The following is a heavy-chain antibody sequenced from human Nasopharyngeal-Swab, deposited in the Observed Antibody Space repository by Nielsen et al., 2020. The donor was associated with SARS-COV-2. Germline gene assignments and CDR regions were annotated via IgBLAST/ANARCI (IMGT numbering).Heavy chain of an antibody. Sequence: GESLKISCAASGFTFSDYYMSWIRQAPGKGLEWVSYISSSSSYTNYADSVKGRFTISRDNAENSLYLQMNSLRAEDTAVYYCAGGDGFPEGDYWGQGTLVTVSS. D-gene: IGHD5-24*01. CDR1: GFTFSDYY. V-gene: IGHV3-11*03. CDR2: ISSSSSYT. J-gene: IGHJ4*02. CDR3: AGGDGFPEGDY.